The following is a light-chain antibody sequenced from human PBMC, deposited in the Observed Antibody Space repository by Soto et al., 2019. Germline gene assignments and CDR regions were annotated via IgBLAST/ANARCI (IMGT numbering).Light chain of an antibody. Sequence: EIVLTQSPGTLSLSPGERATLSCRASQSVSSSYLAWYQQKPGQAPRLRIYGASSRATGIPDRFSGSGSGTDFTLIISRLEPEDCAVYYCQQYSNSRTFGQGTKVEIK. CDR1: QSVSSSY. CDR2: GAS. CDR3: QQYSNSRT. V-gene: IGKV3-20*01. J-gene: IGKJ1*01.